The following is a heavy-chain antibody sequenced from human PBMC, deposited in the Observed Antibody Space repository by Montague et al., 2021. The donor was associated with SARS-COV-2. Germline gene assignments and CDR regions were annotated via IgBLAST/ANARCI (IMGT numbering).Heavy chain of an antibody. Sequence: SLRLSCAASGFTFSTYPMHWVRQAPGKGLEWLVVISYNGSKKDYADSVKGRFTISRDNSENMLYLQMNSLRAEDTAVYYCAKEQYSSSWPDLNYWGQGTLVAVSS. J-gene: IGHJ4*02. D-gene: IGHD6-13*01. CDR1: GFTFSTYP. CDR2: ISYNGSKK. V-gene: IGHV3-30*04. CDR3: AKEQYSSSWPDLNY.